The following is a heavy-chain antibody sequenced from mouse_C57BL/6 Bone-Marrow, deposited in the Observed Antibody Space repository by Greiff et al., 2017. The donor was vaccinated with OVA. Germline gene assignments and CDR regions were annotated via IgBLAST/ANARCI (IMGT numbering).Heavy chain of an antibody. CDR1: GYTFTDYY. CDR2: INPYNGGT. D-gene: IGHD2-12*01. V-gene: IGHV1-19*01. Sequence: EVQLQQSGPVLVKPGASVKMSCKASGYTFTDYYMNWVQQSHGKSLEWIGVINPYNGGTSYNQKFKGKATLTVDKSSSTAYMELNSLTSEDSAVYYCARSDYSPYYFDYWGQGTTLTVSS. CDR3: ARSDYSPYYFDY. J-gene: IGHJ2*01.